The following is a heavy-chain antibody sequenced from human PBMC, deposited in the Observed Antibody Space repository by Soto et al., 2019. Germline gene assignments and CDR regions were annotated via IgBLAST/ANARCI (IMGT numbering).Heavy chain of an antibody. V-gene: IGHV3-48*01. J-gene: IGHJ4*02. CDR1: GFTFSSYS. Sequence: GGSLRLSCAASGFTFSSYSMNWVRQAPGKGLEWVSYISSSSATIYYADSVKGRFTISRDNAKNSLYLQMNSLRAEDTAVYYCVRDQNGPGPDWGQGTLVTVSS. D-gene: IGHD2-8*01. CDR3: VRDQNGPGPD. CDR2: ISSSSATI.